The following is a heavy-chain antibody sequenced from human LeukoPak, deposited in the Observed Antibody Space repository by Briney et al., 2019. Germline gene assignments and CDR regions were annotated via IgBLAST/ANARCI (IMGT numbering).Heavy chain of an antibody. CDR3: ARCVATIPLYYYYYGMDV. J-gene: IGHJ6*02. V-gene: IGHV4-34*01. CDR1: GGSFSGYY. Sequence: SETLSLTCAVYGGSFSGYYWSWIRQPPGKGLEWIGEINHSGSTNYNPSLKSRVTISVDTSKNQFSLKLSSVAAADTAVYYCARCVATIPLYYYYYGMDVWGQGTTVTVSS. CDR2: INHSGST. D-gene: IGHD5-12*01.